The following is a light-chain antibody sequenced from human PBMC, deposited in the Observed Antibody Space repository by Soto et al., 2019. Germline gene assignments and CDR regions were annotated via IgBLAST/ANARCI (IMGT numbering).Light chain of an antibody. J-gene: IGLJ1*01. CDR1: SSDAGGYNY. Sequence: QSALTQPASVSGSPGQSITISCTGTSSDAGGYNYVSWYQQHPGKAPKLMIYDVSNRPSGVSNRFSGSKSGNTASLTISGLQAEDEADYYCSSYTSSSTLCVFGTGTKVTVL. CDR2: DVS. CDR3: SSYTSSSTLCV. V-gene: IGLV2-14*01.